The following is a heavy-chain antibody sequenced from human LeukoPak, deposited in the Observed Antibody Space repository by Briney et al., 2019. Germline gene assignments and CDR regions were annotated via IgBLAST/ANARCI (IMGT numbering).Heavy chain of an antibody. CDR2: INPNSGGT. CDR1: GYTFTGYY. CDR3: ARDRDYGAVTGY. V-gene: IGHV1-2*02. D-gene: IGHD4-17*01. Sequence: ASVKVSCKASGYTFTGYYMHWVRQAPGQGLEWMGWINPNSGGTNYAQKFQGRVTMTRDTSISTAYMELRSLRSDDTAVYYCARDRDYGAVTGYWGQGTLVTVSS. J-gene: IGHJ4*02.